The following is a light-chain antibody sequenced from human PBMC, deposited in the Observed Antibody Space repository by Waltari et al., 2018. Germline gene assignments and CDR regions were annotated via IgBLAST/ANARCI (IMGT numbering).Light chain of an antibody. J-gene: IGLJ1*01. CDR1: NSYLGSYNL. Sequence: QSALTQPASVSGSPGQSITISCTGTNSYLGSYNLVSLYQQHPGKAPKFMIYEVSKRPSGVSNRFSGSKSGNTASLTISEIQAEDEADYYCCSYAGGGTFVFGTGTKVTVL. CDR2: EVS. V-gene: IGLV2-23*02. CDR3: CSYAGGGTFV.